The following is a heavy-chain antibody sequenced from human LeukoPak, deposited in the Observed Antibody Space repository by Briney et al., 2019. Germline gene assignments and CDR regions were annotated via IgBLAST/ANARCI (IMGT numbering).Heavy chain of an antibody. Sequence: GRSLRLSCAASGFTFSSYGMHWVRQAPGKGLEWVAVISYDGSNKYYADSVKGRFTISRDNPKNTLYLQMNSLRAEDTAVYYCASDYSNYGSYFDYWGQGTLVTVSS. CDR3: ASDYSNYGSYFDY. CDR2: ISYDGSNK. J-gene: IGHJ4*02. V-gene: IGHV3-30*03. D-gene: IGHD4-4*01. CDR1: GFTFSSYG.